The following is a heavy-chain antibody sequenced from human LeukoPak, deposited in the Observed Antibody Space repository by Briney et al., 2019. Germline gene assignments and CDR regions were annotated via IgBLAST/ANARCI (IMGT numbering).Heavy chain of an antibody. J-gene: IGHJ2*01. Sequence: PSQTLSLTCTVSGGSISSGGYYWSWIRQPPGKGLEWIGYIYHSGSTYYNPSLKSRVTISVDRSKNQFSLKLSSVTAADTAVYYCARPLKAAAGTGWYFDLWGRGTLVTVSS. CDR3: ARPLKAAAGTGWYFDL. D-gene: IGHD6-13*01. V-gene: IGHV4-30-2*01. CDR2: IYHSGST. CDR1: GGSISSGGYY.